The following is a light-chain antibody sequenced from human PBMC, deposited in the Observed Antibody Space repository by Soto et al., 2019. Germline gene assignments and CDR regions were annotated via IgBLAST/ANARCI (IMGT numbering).Light chain of an antibody. CDR2: EVS. Sequence: QSALTKPASVSGSPGQSITISCTGTSSDVGYYNYVSWYQQHPGKAPKLLLYEVSNRPSGLSSRFSGSKSGNTASLTISGLQAEDEADYYCSSYASSTTPTVFGGGTKLTV. CDR1: SSDVGYYNY. J-gene: IGLJ3*02. CDR3: SSYASSTTPTV. V-gene: IGLV2-14*01.